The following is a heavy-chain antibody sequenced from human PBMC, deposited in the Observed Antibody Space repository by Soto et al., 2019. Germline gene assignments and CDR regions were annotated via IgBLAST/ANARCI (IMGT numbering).Heavy chain of an antibody. D-gene: IGHD6-19*01. J-gene: IGHJ6*02. CDR3: ARDRGIAVTGTSFADYYYYGMDV. CDR2: ISYTGST. V-gene: IGHV4-59*01. Sequence: SETLSLTCTVSGGSISSYYWTWIRQPPGKGLEWIGYISYTGSTNYYPSLKSRVTISLDTSKNQFSLKLTSVTAADTAVYYCARDRGIAVTGTSFADYYYYGMDVWGQGTTVTV. CDR1: GGSISSYY.